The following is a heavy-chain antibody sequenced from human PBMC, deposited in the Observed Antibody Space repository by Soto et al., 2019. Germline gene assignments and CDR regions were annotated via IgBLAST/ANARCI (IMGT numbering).Heavy chain of an antibody. CDR3: ARDKLWIGGWKTLDV. CDR1: GFTFSSYA. J-gene: IGHJ6*02. V-gene: IGHV3-64*02. D-gene: IGHD5-12*01. CDR2: ISSNGGST. Sequence: PGGSLRLSCAASGFTFSSYAMHWVRQAPGKGLEYVSAISSNGGSTYYADSVKGRFTISRDNSKNTLYLQMGSLRAEDMAVYYCARDKLWIGGWKTLDVWGQGTTVTVSS.